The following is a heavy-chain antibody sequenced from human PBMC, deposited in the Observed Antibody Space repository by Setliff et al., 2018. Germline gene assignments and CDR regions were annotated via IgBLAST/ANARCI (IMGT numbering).Heavy chain of an antibody. V-gene: IGHV4-34*01. Sequence: SETLSLTCAVYGGSFSGYYWSWIRQPPGKGLEWIGEINHSGSTNYNPSLKSRVTISVDTSKNQFSLKLSSVTAADTAVYYCARRYNFWSGYFDCWGQGTLVTVSS. CDR3: ARRYNFWSGYFDC. J-gene: IGHJ4*02. D-gene: IGHD3-3*01. CDR1: GGSFSGYY. CDR2: INHSGST.